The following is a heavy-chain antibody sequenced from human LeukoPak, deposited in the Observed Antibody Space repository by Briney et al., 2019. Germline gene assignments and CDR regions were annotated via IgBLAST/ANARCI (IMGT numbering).Heavy chain of an antibody. J-gene: IGHJ4*02. Sequence: SETLSLTCTVSGGSVSGNTYYWVWIRQPPGKGLERIGNTYSGGTAHYNPSLRSRVTISVDTSKSQISLKLNSLTAADTAVYYCARRVLGSGRQDCWGQGTLVTVSS. CDR1: GGSVSGNTYY. D-gene: IGHD3-10*01. V-gene: IGHV4-39*01. CDR2: TYSGGTA. CDR3: ARRVLGSGRQDC.